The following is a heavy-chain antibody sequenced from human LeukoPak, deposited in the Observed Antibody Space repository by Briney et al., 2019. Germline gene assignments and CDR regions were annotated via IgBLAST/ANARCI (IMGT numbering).Heavy chain of an antibody. CDR1: GFTFSSYA. D-gene: IGHD2-2*01. Sequence: PGGSLRLSCAASGFTFSSYAMSWVRQAPGKGLEWVSAISGSGGSTYYADSVKGRFTISRDNSKNTLYLQMNSLRAEDTAVYYCARDHGLVVPAASYNWFDPWGQGTLVTVSS. J-gene: IGHJ5*02. CDR3: ARDHGLVVPAASYNWFDP. V-gene: IGHV3-23*01. CDR2: ISGSGGST.